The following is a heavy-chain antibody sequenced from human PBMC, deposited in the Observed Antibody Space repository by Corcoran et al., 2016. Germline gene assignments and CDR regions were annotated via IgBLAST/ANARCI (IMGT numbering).Heavy chain of an antibody. V-gene: IGHV3-7*01. CDR1: GFTFSSYW. CDR3: ANLLEGY. D-gene: IGHD1-1*01. J-gene: IGHJ4*01. CDR2: IKQDGSER. Sequence: EVQLVESGGGLVQPGGSLRLSCAASGFTFSSYWMNWVRQAPGKGLEWVANIKQDGSERHYVHSVKGRFTVSRDNAKNSLYLQMNSLRAEETSVYYCANLLEGYWGHGTLVTVSS.